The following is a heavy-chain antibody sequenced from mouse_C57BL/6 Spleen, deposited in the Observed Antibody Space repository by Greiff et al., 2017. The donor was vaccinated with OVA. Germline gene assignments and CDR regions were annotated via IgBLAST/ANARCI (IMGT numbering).Heavy chain of an antibody. CDR1: GYTFTSYG. CDR2: IYPRDGST. V-gene: IGHV1-85*01. Sequence: QVHVKQSGPELVKPGASVKLSCKASGYTFTSYGINWVKQRPGQGLEWIGWIYPRDGSTKYNETFKGKATWTVDTSSSTAYMELHSLTSEDAAVYFCARSSVFDCWGQGTTRTVSS. CDR3: ARSSVFDC. J-gene: IGHJ2*01.